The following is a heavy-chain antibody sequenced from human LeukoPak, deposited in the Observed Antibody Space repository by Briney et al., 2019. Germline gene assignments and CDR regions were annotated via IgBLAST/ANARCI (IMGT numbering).Heavy chain of an antibody. V-gene: IGHV4-34*01. J-gene: IGHJ3*02. CDR2: INHSGST. D-gene: IGHD1-1*01. CDR3: ARGSVWRPRVFDI. Sequence: SETLSLTCAVYGGSFSGYYWSWIRQPPGKGLEWIGEINHSGSTNYNPSLKSRVTISVDTSKNQFSLKLSSVTAADTAVYYCARGSVWRPRVFDIWGQGTMVTVSS. CDR1: GGSFSGYY.